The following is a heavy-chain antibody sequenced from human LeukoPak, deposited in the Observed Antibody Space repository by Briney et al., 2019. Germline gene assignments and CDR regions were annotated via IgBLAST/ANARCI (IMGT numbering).Heavy chain of an antibody. CDR3: ARLCRNYYDSSSLDY. Sequence: GGPLRLSCAASGFSFSSYSMNWVRQAPGKGLEWVSYISSSSSTIYYADSVKGRFTISRDNAKNSLYLQLNSLRDEDTAVYYCARLCRNYYDSSSLDYWGQGTLVTVSS. J-gene: IGHJ4*02. V-gene: IGHV3-48*02. D-gene: IGHD3-22*01. CDR2: ISSSSSTI. CDR1: GFSFSSYS.